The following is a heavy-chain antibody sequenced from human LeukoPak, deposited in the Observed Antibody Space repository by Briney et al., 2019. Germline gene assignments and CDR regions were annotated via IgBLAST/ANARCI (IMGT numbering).Heavy chain of an antibody. CDR1: GGSIGNYY. V-gene: IGHV4-4*09. D-gene: IGHD3-3*01. Sequence: SETLSLTCTVSGGSIGNYYWSWIRQPPGKGLEWIGFLYNSGSTTYNPSLKSRVTISLDTSKNQFSLTLVSVTAADTAVYYCARGYLPEYDFWSGYWVYNWFDPWGQGTLVTVSS. CDR2: LYNSGST. J-gene: IGHJ5*02. CDR3: ARGYLPEYDFWSGYWVYNWFDP.